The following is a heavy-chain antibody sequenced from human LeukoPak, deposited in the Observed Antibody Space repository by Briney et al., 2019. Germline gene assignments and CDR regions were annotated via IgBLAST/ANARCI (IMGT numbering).Heavy chain of an antibody. J-gene: IGHJ6*03. CDR1: GGSISLSYYY. D-gene: IGHD1-26*01. Sequence: SETLSLTCSVSGGSISLSYYYWGWIRQPPGKALEWIGSVYYSGSTYCNPSLKSRVTISVDTSKNQFSLKLSSVTAADTAVYYCASRSGSYYEWYYYYYMDVWGKGTTVTVSS. CDR2: VYYSGST. CDR3: ASRSGSYYEWYYYYYMDV. V-gene: IGHV4-39*07.